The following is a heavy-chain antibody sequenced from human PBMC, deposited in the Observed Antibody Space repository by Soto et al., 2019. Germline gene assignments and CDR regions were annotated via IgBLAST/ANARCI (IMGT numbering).Heavy chain of an antibody. J-gene: IGHJ4*02. Sequence: EVPLVESGGGLVQPGRSLRLSCVASGFTVDGYALHRVRRAAGKGLEWVSGISSNSDTIHYADSVKGRFTISRDNAKNSLFLQMNCLRPEDTAVYYCAKDMKWGGMTPIHYFDSWGQGTLVTVTS. CDR2: ISSNSDTI. D-gene: IGHD2-21*02. CDR3: AKDMKWGGMTPIHYFDS. V-gene: IGHV3-9*01. CDR1: GFTVDGYA.